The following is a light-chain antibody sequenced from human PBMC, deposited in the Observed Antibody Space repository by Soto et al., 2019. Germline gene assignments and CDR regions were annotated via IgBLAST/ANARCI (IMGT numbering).Light chain of an antibody. CDR2: AAS. CDR1: RDITDY. Sequence: DIQMTQSPSSLSASVGDRFTITCRASRDITDYLAWYQQKPGKVPKLLIYAASTLQSGVPSRFSGSGSGTDFTLTISSLQPEDVATYYCQKYNSAPRTFGQGTKVDI. CDR3: QKYNSAPRT. V-gene: IGKV1-27*01. J-gene: IGKJ1*01.